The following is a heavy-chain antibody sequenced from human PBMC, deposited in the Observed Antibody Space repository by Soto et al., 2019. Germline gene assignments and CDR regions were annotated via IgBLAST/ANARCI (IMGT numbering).Heavy chain of an antibody. CDR1: GGTFSSYA. D-gene: IGHD3-10*01. CDR2: IIPIFGTA. Sequence: VASVKVSCKASGGTFSSYAISWVRQAPGQGLEWMGGIIPIFGTANYAQKFQGRVTITADESTSTAYMELSSLRSEDTAVYYCARAGSGDYYYYYGMDVWGQGTTVTVSS. CDR3: ARAGSGDYYYYYGMDV. V-gene: IGHV1-69*13. J-gene: IGHJ6*02.